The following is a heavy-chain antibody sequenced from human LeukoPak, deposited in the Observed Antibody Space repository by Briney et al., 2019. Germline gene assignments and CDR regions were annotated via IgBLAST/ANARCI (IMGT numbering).Heavy chain of an antibody. J-gene: IGHJ4*02. CDR1: GYTFTSYA. CDR3: ARVSAAGSLNY. D-gene: IGHD6-13*01. CDR2: IIPIFGTA. Sequence: ASVKVSCKASGYTFTSYAISWVRQAPGQGLEWMGGIIPIFGTANYAQKFQGRVTITADESTSTAYMELSSLRSEDTAVYYCARVSAAGSLNYWGQGTLVTVSS. V-gene: IGHV1-69*13.